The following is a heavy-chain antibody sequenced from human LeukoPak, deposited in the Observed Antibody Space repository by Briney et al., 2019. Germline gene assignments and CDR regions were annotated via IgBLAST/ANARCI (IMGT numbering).Heavy chain of an antibody. Sequence: ASVKVSCKASGYTFTSYGISWVRQAPGQGLEWMGWISAYNGNTNYAQKLQGRVTMTTDTSTSTAYMELSSLRSEDTAVYYCARAPNSANSGSYYYYMDVWGKGTTVTISS. CDR3: ARAPNSANSGSYYYYMDV. V-gene: IGHV1-18*01. CDR1: GYTFTSYG. CDR2: ISAYNGNT. D-gene: IGHD5-12*01. J-gene: IGHJ6*03.